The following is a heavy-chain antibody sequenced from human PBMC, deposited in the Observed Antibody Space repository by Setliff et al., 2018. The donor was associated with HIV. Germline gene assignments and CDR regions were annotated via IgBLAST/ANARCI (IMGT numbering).Heavy chain of an antibody. J-gene: IGHJ4*02. CDR2: TYYRSKWCY. CDR3: ARVRVSSTWYFDS. V-gene: IGHV6-1*01. Sequence: SQTRALTCAISGDSVSSNSAAWNWIRQSPSRGLEWLGRTYYRSKWCYDYGLSVKSRITINPDTSKNQFSLQLNSVTPEDTAVYYCARVRVSSTWYFDSWGQGTLVTVSS. D-gene: IGHD6-13*01. CDR1: GDSVSSNSAA.